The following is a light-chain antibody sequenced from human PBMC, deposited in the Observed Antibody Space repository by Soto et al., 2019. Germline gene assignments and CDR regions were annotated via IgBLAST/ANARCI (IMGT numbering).Light chain of an antibody. CDR2: EVS. CDR1: QSISDS. CDR3: QQYHGFSRT. V-gene: IGKV1-5*01. Sequence: IQLTQSPSTVSASAGGTVSITCRASQSISDSLAWYQQKPGKAPDLLISEVSKLERGVASRFSGSGSGTEFTLTISSMQPDDLATYYCQQYHGFSRTFGQGTKVDIK. J-gene: IGKJ1*01.